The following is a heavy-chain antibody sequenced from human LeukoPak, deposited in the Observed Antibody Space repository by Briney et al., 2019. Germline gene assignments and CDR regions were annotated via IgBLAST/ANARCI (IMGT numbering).Heavy chain of an antibody. CDR2: LNEDGSGK. J-gene: IGHJ6*04. Sequence: PGGSLRLSCVSSGFTFSNYWMKWVRQAPGKGLEWVASLNEDGSGKFSVGSVKDRIAISRDNTRNSLDLQINSLTVEDTAIYYCARDDGDVWGTGTTVTVSS. CDR3: ARDDGDV. V-gene: IGHV3-7*01. CDR1: GFTFSNYW.